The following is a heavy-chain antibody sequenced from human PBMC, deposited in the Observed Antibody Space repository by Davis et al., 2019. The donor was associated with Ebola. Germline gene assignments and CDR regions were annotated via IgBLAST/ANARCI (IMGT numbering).Heavy chain of an antibody. V-gene: IGHV1-69*04. CDR2: IIPILGIA. CDR3: ARDSGDFWSGYPFDP. Sequence: AASVKVSCKASGGTFSSYAISWVRQAPGQGLEWMGRIIPILGIANYAQKFQGRVTITADKSTSTAYMELSRLRSEDTAVYYCARDSGDFWSGYPFDPWGQGTLVTVSS. D-gene: IGHD3-3*01. J-gene: IGHJ5*02. CDR1: GGTFSSYA.